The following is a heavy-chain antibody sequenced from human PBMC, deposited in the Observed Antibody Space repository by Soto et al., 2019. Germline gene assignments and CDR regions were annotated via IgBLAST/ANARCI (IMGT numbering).Heavy chain of an antibody. J-gene: IGHJ1*01. D-gene: IGHD2-15*01. Sequence: EVQLVESGGGLVQPGGSLRLSCVVSEFTFSSSWMHWVRQGPGKGLVWVSRINSDGSSINYADSVKGLFTTSRDNAKNMLYLEMNSLRAEDTALYYCVTGWSEHWGQGTLVTVS. CDR3: VTGWSEH. V-gene: IGHV3-74*01. CDR1: EFTFSSSW. CDR2: INSDGSSI.